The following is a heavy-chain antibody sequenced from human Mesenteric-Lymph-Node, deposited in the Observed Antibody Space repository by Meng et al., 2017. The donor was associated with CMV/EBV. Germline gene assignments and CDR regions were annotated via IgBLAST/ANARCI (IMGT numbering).Heavy chain of an antibody. V-gene: IGHV4-34*01. CDR1: GGSFSGHY. CDR3: MLWFGEGFIYYGLDV. D-gene: IGHD3-10*01. Sequence: VYGGSFSGHYWSWIRQSPGERLEWIGETNHGGSTKSNPSLKSRVTISVDTSTNDLTLELTSVTAADTGVYYCMLWFGEGFIYYGLDVWAKGPRSPSP. CDR2: TNHGGST. J-gene: IGHJ6*02.